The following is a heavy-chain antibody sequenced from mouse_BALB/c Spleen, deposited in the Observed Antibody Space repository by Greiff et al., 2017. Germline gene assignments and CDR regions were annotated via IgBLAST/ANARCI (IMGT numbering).Heavy chain of an antibody. CDR1: GYTFTSYW. V-gene: IGHV1-5*01. CDR3: TKRGITTVEGDY. D-gene: IGHD1-1*01. Sequence: VQLQQSGTVLARPGASVKMSCKASGYTFTSYWMHWVKQRPGQGLEWIGAIYPGNSDTSYNQKFKGKAKLTAVTSTSTAYMELSSLTNEDSAVYYCTKRGITTVEGDYWGQGTTLTVSS. CDR2: IYPGNSDT. J-gene: IGHJ2*01.